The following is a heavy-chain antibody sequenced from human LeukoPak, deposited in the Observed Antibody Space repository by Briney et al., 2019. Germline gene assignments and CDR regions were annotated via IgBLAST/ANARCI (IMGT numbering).Heavy chain of an antibody. V-gene: IGHV3-30*18. Sequence: GGTLRLSCAASGFTFSSYEMHWVRQAPGKGLEWVAVISYDGTNKYYADSVKGRFTISRDNSKNTLYLQVNSLRAEDTAVYYCAKVPYSGYDSISPFDYWGQGTLVTVSS. D-gene: IGHD5-12*01. J-gene: IGHJ4*02. CDR2: ISYDGTNK. CDR1: GFTFSSYE. CDR3: AKVPYSGYDSISPFDY.